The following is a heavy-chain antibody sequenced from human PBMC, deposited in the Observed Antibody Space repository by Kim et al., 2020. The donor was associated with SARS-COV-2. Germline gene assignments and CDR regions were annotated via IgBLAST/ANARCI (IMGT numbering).Heavy chain of an antibody. CDR3: AREAAAFDY. Sequence: GSTNYYADYLKGRFTISIDNSKHTLYLQMNSLRAEDTAVYYCAREAAAFDYWGQGTLVTVSS. CDR2: GSTN. D-gene: IGHD6-13*01. V-gene: IGHV3-33*01. J-gene: IGHJ4*02.